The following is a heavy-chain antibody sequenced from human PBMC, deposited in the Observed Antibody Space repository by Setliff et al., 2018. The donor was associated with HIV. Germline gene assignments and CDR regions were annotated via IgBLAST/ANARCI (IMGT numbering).Heavy chain of an antibody. D-gene: IGHD1-1*01. CDR1: GYSIRSGYY. Sequence: SETLSLTCAVSGYSIRSGYYWGWIRQSPGKGLGWIGSIFHSGSTYTSPSLRSRVTMSVDTSKNQFSLNLNSVTAADTAVYYCARWMTSRINRRHLRGDWFDPWGQGSLVTVSS. V-gene: IGHV4-38-2*01. CDR3: ARWMTSRINRRHLRGDWFDP. J-gene: IGHJ5*02. CDR2: IFHSGST.